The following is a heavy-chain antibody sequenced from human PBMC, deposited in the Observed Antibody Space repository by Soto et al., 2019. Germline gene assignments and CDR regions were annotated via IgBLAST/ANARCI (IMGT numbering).Heavy chain of an antibody. CDR1: GFTFSDYY. Sequence: LRLSCAASGFTFSDYYMSWIRQAPGKGLEWVSYISSSGSTIYYADSVKGRFTISRDNAKNSLYLQMNSLRAEDTAVYYCARQVVATTPYYYYYYGMDVWGQGTTVTVSS. D-gene: IGHD5-12*01. V-gene: IGHV3-11*01. CDR2: ISSSGSTI. J-gene: IGHJ6*02. CDR3: ARQVVATTPYYYYYYGMDV.